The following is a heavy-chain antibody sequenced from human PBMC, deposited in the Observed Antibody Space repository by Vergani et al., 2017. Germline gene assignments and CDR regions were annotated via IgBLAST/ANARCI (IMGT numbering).Heavy chain of an antibody. J-gene: IGHJ3*02. CDR3: AWSSRPYYYDSSGLKDAFDI. Sequence: QVQLVQSGAEVKKPGSSVKVSCKASGGTFSSYAISWVRQAPGPGIEWMGGIIPIFGTANYAQKFQGRVTITADESTSTAYMELISLRAEDTAVYYCAWSSRPYYYDSSGLKDAFDIWGQGTMVTVSS. V-gene: IGHV1-69*01. CDR2: IIPIFGTA. CDR1: GGTFSSYA. D-gene: IGHD3-22*01.